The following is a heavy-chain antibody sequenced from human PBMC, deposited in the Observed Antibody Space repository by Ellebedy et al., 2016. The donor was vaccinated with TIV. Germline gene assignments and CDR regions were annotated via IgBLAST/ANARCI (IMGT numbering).Heavy chain of an antibody. CDR3: ARGGPQPKFDWVALDC. V-gene: IGHV3-7*01. J-gene: IGHJ4*02. CDR2: IRQDGGEK. D-gene: IGHD3-9*01. Sequence: GGSLRLSCAASGFTFSSYWMSWVRQAPGKGLEWVANIRQDGGEKYYVDSVKGRFTISRDNAKNSLYLQMNSLRVEDTAVYYCARGGPQPKFDWVALDCWGQGAQVIVSS. CDR1: GFTFSSYW.